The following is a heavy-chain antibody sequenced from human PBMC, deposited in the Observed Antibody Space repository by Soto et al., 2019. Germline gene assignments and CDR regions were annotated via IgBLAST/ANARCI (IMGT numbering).Heavy chain of an antibody. J-gene: IGHJ6*02. D-gene: IGHD3-10*01. Sequence: QVQLVQSGAELKEPGDSVRVSCEASGYTFTAYYIHWVRQAPGQGLEWMGWINPRFGDTSYAQDFQGRVSMTRETSISTVYMELSRLTSDDTAIYYCARNMDYYYGPGSGNGHGFWGQGTTVTVFS. V-gene: IGHV1-2*02. CDR2: INPRFGDT. CDR3: ARNMDYYYGPGSGNGHGF. CDR1: GYTFTAYY.